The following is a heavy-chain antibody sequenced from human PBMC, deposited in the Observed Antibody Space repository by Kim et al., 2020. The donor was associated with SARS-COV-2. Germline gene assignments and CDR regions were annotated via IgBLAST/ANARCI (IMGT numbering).Heavy chain of an antibody. CDR3: AKDDGPSTYYYGSGSYLGGY. Sequence: GGSLRLSCAASGFTFTSYGMHWVRQAPGKGLEWVAVISYDGSNKYYADSVKGRFTISRDNSKNTLYLQMNSLRAEDTAVYYCAKDDGPSTYYYGSGSYLGGYWGQGTLVTVSS. D-gene: IGHD3-10*01. J-gene: IGHJ4*02. CDR2: ISYDGSNK. CDR1: GFTFTSYG. V-gene: IGHV3-30*18.